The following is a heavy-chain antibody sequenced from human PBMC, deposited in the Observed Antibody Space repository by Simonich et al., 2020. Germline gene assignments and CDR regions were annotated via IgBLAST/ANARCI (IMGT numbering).Heavy chain of an antibody. CDR1: GFTFSSYA. Sequence: EVQLLESGGGLVQPGGSLRLSCAASGFTFSSYAMSWVRQAPWKVLEWVSAISVSVGSTYYADSVKGRFTISRDNSKNTLYLQMNSLRAEDTAVYYCAKDSSLVGATDWFDPWGQGTLVTVSS. D-gene: IGHD1-26*01. CDR2: ISVSVGST. CDR3: AKDSSLVGATDWFDP. V-gene: IGHV3-23*01. J-gene: IGHJ5*02.